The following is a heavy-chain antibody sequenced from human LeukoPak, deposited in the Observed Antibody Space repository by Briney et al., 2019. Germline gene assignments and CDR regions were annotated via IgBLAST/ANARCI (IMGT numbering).Heavy chain of an antibody. J-gene: IGHJ4*02. Sequence: GGSLRLSCAASGFSFYNYAMHWVRQAPGKGLEWVAFISYDSINKYYAESVKGRFIISRADSQSILYLQLSSLRTEDTALYFCARDFTAYGRGWYVDWGQGTLVTVTS. CDR2: ISYDSINK. D-gene: IGHD6-19*01. CDR3: ARDFTAYGRGWYVD. V-gene: IGHV3-30*03. CDR1: GFSFYNYA.